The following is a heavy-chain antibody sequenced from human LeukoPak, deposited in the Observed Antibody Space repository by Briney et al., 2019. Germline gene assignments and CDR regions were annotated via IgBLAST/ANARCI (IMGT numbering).Heavy chain of an antibody. CDR3: ARGANYYDSSGYYYY. J-gene: IGHJ4*02. D-gene: IGHD3-22*01. CDR2: INQSGSN. CDR1: GGSFSGYY. Sequence: KASETLSLTCAVYGGSFSGYYWGWVSQPPGKGMEWGGEINQSGSNNYNPSLKIRVTISVDTSKTQFSLKLSSVTAADTAVYYCARGANYYDSSGYYYYWGQGTLVTVSS. V-gene: IGHV4-34*01.